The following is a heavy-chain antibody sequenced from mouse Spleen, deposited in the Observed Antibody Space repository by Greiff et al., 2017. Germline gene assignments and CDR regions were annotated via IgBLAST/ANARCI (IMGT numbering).Heavy chain of an antibody. CDR2: INPNNGGT. J-gene: IGHJ4*01. V-gene: IGHV1-18*01. CDR3: ARNPYGNYGGDY. Sequence: EVQLQQSGPELVKPGASVKIPCKASGYTFTDYNMDWVKQSHGKSLEWIGDINPNNGGTIYNQKFKGKATLTVDKSSSTAYMELRSLTSEDTAVYYCARNPYGNYGGDYWGQGTSVTVSS. CDR1: GYTFTDYN. D-gene: IGHD2-10*02.